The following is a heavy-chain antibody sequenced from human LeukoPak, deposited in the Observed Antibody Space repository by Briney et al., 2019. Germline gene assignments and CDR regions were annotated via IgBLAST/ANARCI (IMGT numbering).Heavy chain of an antibody. CDR2: IYHSGRT. Sequence: SETLSLTCTVSGYSISSGYYWGWIRQPPGKGLEWIGSIYHSGRTFYNPSLKSRVTISVDTSKNQFSLKLTSVTAADTAVYYCARAYHDILTGYSRTVWFDPWGQGTLVTVSS. CDR3: ARAYHDILTGYSRTVWFDP. J-gene: IGHJ5*02. CDR1: GYSISSGYY. V-gene: IGHV4-38-2*02. D-gene: IGHD3-9*01.